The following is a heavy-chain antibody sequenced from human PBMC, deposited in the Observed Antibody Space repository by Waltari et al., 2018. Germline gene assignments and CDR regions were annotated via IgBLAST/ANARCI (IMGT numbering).Heavy chain of an antibody. D-gene: IGHD2-15*01. CDR1: GSPLSSNYW. CDR2: NHPSGKT. Sequence: QVKLPESGPGLVKPSGTLSLTCVGSGSPLSSNYWWSWVRQSPGKGLEWIGQNHPSGKTYSTPSLQSRVSVALDKSKNQFSLRLYFVSDADTAVYYCAADRGNGLYFDYWGQGTLVTVSS. CDR3: AADRGNGLYFDY. J-gene: IGHJ4*02. V-gene: IGHV4-4*02.